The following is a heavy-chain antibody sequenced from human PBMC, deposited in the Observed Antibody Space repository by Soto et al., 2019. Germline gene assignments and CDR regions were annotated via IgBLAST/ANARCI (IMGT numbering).Heavy chain of an antibody. CDR3: AHRREALRPLYFEY. CDR1: GFSLSSHGLG. V-gene: IGHV2-5*02. D-gene: IGHD2-15*01. CDR2: MYWDGDV. Sequence: QITLKESGPTLVSPTQTLTLTCTFSGFSLSSHGLGVGWIRQPPGRALEWLAVMYWDGDVGYSPSLKTRLTITKDPSKNQVVLTMTNMDPVDTATYYCAHRREALRPLYFEYWGQGILLTVSS. J-gene: IGHJ4*02.